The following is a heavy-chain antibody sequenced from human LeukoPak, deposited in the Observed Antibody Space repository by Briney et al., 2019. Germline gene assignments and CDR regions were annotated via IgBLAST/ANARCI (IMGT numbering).Heavy chain of an antibody. CDR3: ARDSSTRNYYGMDV. CDR2: IYYSGST. V-gene: IGHV4-59*06. CDR1: GGSISSYY. J-gene: IGHJ6*02. Sequence: SETLSLTCTVSGGSISSYYWSWIRQHPGKGLEWIGYIYYSGSTYYNPSLKSRVTISVDTSKNQFSLKLSSVTAADTAVYYCARDSSTRNYYGMDVWGQGTTVTVSS. D-gene: IGHD6-13*01.